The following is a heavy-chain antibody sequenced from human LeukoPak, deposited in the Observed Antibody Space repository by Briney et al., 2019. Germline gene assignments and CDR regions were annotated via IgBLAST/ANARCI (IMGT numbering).Heavy chain of an antibody. D-gene: IGHD5-24*01. Sequence: GGSLRLSCAASGFTFSSYGMHLVRQAPGKGLEWVAFTRYDGSNKYYADSVKGRFTISRDNSKNTLYQQMNSLRAEDTAVYYCAKDRRDGYNFPDYWGQGTLVSVSS. CDR3: AKDRRDGYNFPDY. V-gene: IGHV3-30*02. CDR2: TRYDGSNK. J-gene: IGHJ4*02. CDR1: GFTFSSYG.